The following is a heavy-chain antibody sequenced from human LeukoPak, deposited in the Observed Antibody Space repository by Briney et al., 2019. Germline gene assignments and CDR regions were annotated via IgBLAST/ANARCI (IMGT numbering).Heavy chain of an antibody. CDR2: ISGSGGTT. Sequence: PGRSLRLSCAASGFTFSDYAMNWVRQAPGKGLEWVSSISGSGGTTQYADSAKGRFTITRDNSKNTVFLQMHSLRAEDTAIYYCGRHCGSSSCYRFEYWGQGTLVTVSS. CDR3: GRHCGSSSCYRFEY. J-gene: IGHJ4*02. V-gene: IGHV3-23*01. D-gene: IGHD2-2*01. CDR1: GFTFSDYA.